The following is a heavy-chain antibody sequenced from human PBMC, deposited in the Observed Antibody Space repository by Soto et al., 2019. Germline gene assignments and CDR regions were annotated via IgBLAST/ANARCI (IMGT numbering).Heavy chain of an antibody. J-gene: IGHJ4*02. CDR1: GFSLTTSGVG. V-gene: IGHV2-5*02. Sequence: QITLKESGPTLVKPTQTLTLTCTFPGFSLTTSGVGLGWINQPQATALQWLPLIYWDDNERYSPSLKSRLTITMDTSKNQVVLTMTNMDPVDTATYYCAHRFSCSDGSCSFDYWGQGTLVTVSS. D-gene: IGHD2-15*01. CDR2: IYWDDNE. CDR3: AHRFSCSDGSCSFDY.